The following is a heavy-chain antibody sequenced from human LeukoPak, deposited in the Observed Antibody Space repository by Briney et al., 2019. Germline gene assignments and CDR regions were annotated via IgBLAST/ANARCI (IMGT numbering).Heavy chain of an antibody. Sequence: ASVKVSCKASVGTFSSYAISWVRQAPGQGLEWMGGIIPIFGTANYAQKFQGRVTITADESTSIAYMELSSLRSEDMAVYYCARSGASNNVPAYWGQGTLVTVSS. J-gene: IGHJ4*02. CDR2: IIPIFGTA. CDR1: VGTFSSYA. D-gene: IGHD4/OR15-4a*01. CDR3: ARSGASNNVPAY. V-gene: IGHV1-69*13.